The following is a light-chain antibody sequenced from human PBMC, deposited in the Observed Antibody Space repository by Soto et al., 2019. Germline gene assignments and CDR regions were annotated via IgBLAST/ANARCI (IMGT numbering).Light chain of an antibody. Sequence: EIVLTQSPGTLSLSPGERATLSCRASQSVSSSYLAWYQQKPGQAPRLLIYGASSRATGIPDRCSGSGSVTDFTLTISRLEPEELAVDYCQEYGSSPRPFGQGTKVEIK. CDR2: GAS. CDR3: QEYGSSPRP. V-gene: IGKV3-20*01. J-gene: IGKJ1*01. CDR1: QSVSSSY.